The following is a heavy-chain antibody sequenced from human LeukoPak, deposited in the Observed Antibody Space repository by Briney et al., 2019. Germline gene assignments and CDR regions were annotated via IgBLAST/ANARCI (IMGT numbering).Heavy chain of an antibody. J-gene: IGHJ4*02. CDR3: ARQLPTAAADTRGYFDY. V-gene: IGHV4-39*01. CDR1: GVTISPISRSTYY. Sequence: PSETLSLTCTGSGVTISPISRSTYYWGWIRQAPGKGLEWIGSLFYGENTHYNPFLKSRATLSVDASNNQFSLKLTAVTAADAAVYFCARQLPTAAADTRGYFDYWGQGTVVTVSS. CDR2: LFYGENT. D-gene: IGHD6-25*01.